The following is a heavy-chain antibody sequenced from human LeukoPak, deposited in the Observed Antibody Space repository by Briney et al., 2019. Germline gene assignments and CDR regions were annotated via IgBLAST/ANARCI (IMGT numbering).Heavy chain of an antibody. J-gene: IGHJ4*02. CDR3: ARGQEFDDGVFDS. CDR2: ISGSGGTT. CDR1: GFTFSSYA. V-gene: IGHV3-23*01. D-gene: IGHD1-1*01. Sequence: GGSLRLSCAASGFTFSSYAMSWVRQAPGKGLEWVAVISGSGGTTYYADSVKGRFTISRDNSKNTVYLQMNSLRVEDTAIYYCARGQEFDDGVFDSWGQGTLVTVSS.